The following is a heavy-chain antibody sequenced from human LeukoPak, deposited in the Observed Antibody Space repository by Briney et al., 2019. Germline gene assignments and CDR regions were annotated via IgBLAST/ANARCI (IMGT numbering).Heavy chain of an antibody. CDR2: ISSDGSDK. J-gene: IGHJ4*02. V-gene: IGHV3-30*03. Sequence: GGSLRLSCAASGFTFSSYGMHWVRQAPGKGLEWVAVISSDGSDKYYADSVKGRFTISRDNSKNTLHLQMNSLRTEDTAVYYCARCPYSSSRYIYFDYWGQGTLVTVSS. CDR3: ARCPYSSSRYIYFDY. CDR1: GFTFSSYG. D-gene: IGHD6-13*01.